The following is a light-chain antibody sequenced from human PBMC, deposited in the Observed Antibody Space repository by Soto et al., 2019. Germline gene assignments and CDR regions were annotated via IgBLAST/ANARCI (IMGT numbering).Light chain of an antibody. J-gene: IGKJ1*01. CDR2: SAS. CDR1: QSISTY. V-gene: IGKV1-39*01. Sequence: DIQMTQSPSSLSASVGDRVTISCRAGQSISTYLNWYQQKPGTAPRLLIYSASSAKAGVPPRFSGSGSGRDFTLTISSLRPEDNAIYFCQQSYTSPPWPFGQGTKVEIK. CDR3: QQSYTSPPWP.